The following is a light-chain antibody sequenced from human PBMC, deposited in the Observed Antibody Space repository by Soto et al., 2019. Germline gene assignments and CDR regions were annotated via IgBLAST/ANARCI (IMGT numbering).Light chain of an antibody. CDR2: GAS. Sequence: PGERVTLSCRASQSVSSSYLTRYQQKPGQAPRLLIYGASTRATSIPARFSGSGSGTDFTLTISSLQPEDFAVYYCQQAYNLPLTFGGGTKVEI. J-gene: IGKJ4*01. V-gene: IGKV3D-7*01. CDR3: QQAYNLPLT. CDR1: QSVSSSY.